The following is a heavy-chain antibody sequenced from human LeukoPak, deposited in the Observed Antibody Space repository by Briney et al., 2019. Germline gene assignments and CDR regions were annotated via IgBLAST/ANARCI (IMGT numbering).Heavy chain of an antibody. V-gene: IGHV4-39*07. CDR3: ARDSDYGDYDATRWFDP. Sequence: SETLSLTCTVSGGSISSSSYYWGWIRQPPGKGLEWIGSIYYSGSTYYNPSLKSRVTISVDTSKNQFSLKLSSVTAADTAVYYCARDSDYGDYDATRWFDPWGQGTLVAVSP. J-gene: IGHJ5*02. CDR1: GGSISSSSYY. D-gene: IGHD4-17*01. CDR2: IYYSGST.